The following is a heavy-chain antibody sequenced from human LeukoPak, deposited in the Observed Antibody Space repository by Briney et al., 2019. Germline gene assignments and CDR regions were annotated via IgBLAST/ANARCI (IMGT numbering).Heavy chain of an antibody. CDR3: ARLLASGGDY. D-gene: IGHD3-10*01. CDR2: ISSNSGGT. Sequence: ASVKVSCKTSGYSFTDYYMHWVRQAPGQGLEWMGWISSNSGGTNYAQNFQGRVTMTRDTSISTVYMELSRLKSDDTAVYYCARLLASGGDYWGQGTLVTVSS. CDR1: GYSFTDYY. J-gene: IGHJ4*02. V-gene: IGHV1-2*02.